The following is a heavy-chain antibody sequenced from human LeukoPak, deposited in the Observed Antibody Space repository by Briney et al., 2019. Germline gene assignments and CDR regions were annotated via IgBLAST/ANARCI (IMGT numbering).Heavy chain of an antibody. D-gene: IGHD6-6*01. V-gene: IGHV3-64D*09. J-gene: IGHJ4*02. CDR2: ISSNGGST. Sequence: PGGSLRLSCSASGFTLSSYAMHWVRQAPGKGLEYVSAISSNGGSTYYADSVKGRFTISRDNSKNTLYLQMSSLRAEDTAVYYCVKDVGAARPYFDYWGQGTLVTVSS. CDR1: GFTLSSYA. CDR3: VKDVGAARPYFDY.